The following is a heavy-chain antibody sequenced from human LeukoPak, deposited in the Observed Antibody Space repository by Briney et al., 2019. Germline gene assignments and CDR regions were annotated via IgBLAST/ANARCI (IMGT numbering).Heavy chain of an antibody. CDR3: ARTPYDILTGYSYYYYGMDV. CDR1: GGSISSGGYY. V-gene: IGHV4-31*03. J-gene: IGHJ6*02. Sequence: SETLSLTCTVSGGSISSGGYYWSWIRQHPGKGLEWIGYIYYSGSTYYNPSLKSRVTISVDTSKNQFSLKLSSVTAADTAVYYCARTPYDILTGYSYYYYGMDVWGQGTTVTVSS. D-gene: IGHD3-9*01. CDR2: IYYSGST.